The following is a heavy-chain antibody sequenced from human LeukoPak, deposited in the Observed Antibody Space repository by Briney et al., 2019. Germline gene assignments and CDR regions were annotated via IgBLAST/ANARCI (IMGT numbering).Heavy chain of an antibody. Sequence: PGGSLRLSCAASGFTFDDYAMHWVRQAPGKGLEWVSGISWNSGNIGYADSVKGRFTISRDNAKNSLFLQMNSLRAEDTALYYCAKDYCSSTTCYYNYWGQGTQVTVSS. J-gene: IGHJ4*02. V-gene: IGHV3-9*01. CDR2: ISWNSGNI. CDR3: AKDYCSSTTCYYNY. CDR1: GFTFDDYA. D-gene: IGHD2-2*01.